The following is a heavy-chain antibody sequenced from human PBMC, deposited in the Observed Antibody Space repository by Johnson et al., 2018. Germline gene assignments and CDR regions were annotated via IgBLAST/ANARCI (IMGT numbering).Heavy chain of an antibody. CDR1: GFTFSNYV. CDR3: AKGPNTFRITRCWLSTPLHG. CDR2: ISYDGSHR. D-gene: IGHD1-14*01. J-gene: IGHJ4*02. V-gene: IGHV3-30*18. Sequence: QVQLVQSGGGVVQPGRSLRLSCAASGFTFSNYVMHWVRQAPGKGLEWVSVISYDGSHRFYADSVKGRFTVSRDNSKKTLYLQMNNLRAEDTAVYYCAKGPNTFRITRCWLSTPLHGWGQGARVNVSS.